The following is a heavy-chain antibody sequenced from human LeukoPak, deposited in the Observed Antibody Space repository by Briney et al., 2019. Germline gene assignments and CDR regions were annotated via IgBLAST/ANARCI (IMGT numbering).Heavy chain of an antibody. CDR1: GFIFESYY. Sequence: GGSLRLSCAASGFIFESYYMNWVRQAPGKGLEWVSLISSSGTSIYYTDSVKGRFTISRDNAQNSLYLQMNSLRAEDTAEYYCARSTGGYDGLFDYWGQGTLVTVSS. J-gene: IGHJ4*02. D-gene: IGHD5-12*01. V-gene: IGHV3-48*01. CDR2: ISSSGTSI. CDR3: ARSTGGYDGLFDY.